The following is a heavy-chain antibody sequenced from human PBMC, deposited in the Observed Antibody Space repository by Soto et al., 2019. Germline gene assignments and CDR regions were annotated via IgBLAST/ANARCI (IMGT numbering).Heavy chain of an antibody. CDR1: GFTLSGRS. CDR3: ARGWFGPDV. J-gene: IGHJ6*04. CDR2: IDNAGTDS. D-gene: IGHD3-10*01. V-gene: IGHV3-74*01. Sequence: EVQLVESGGGLVQPGGSLRLSCAASGFTLSGRSMHWVRQAPGKGLVCVSGIDNAGTDSTYADSVKGRFTSSRDNAKNMLYLQMNSLRVEDTAVYYCARGWFGPDVWGKGTTVTVSS.